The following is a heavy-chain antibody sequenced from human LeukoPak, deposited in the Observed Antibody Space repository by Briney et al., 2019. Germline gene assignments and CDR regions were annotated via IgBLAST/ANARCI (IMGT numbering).Heavy chain of an antibody. V-gene: IGHV5-51*01. J-gene: IGHJ3*02. CDR3: ARDFSYYDILTGPDAFDI. Sequence: GESLKISCKGSGYSFTSYWIGWVRQMPGKGLEWMGIIYPGDSDTRYSPSFQGQVTISADKSISTAYLQWSSLKASDTAMYYCARDFSYYDILTGPDAFDIWGQGTMVTVSS. CDR2: IYPGDSDT. D-gene: IGHD3-9*01. CDR1: GYSFTSYW.